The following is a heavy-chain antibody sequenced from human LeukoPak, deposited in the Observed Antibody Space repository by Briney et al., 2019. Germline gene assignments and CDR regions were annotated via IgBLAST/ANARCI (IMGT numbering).Heavy chain of an antibody. D-gene: IGHD1-26*01. CDR1: GFTFSTYA. V-gene: IGHV3-30-3*01. J-gene: IGHJ4*02. Sequence: PGGSLRLSCAASGFTFSTYAIHWVRQAPGKGLEWVAVISFDGINKFYADSVKGRFTISRDNSKNTLYLQMNSLRAEDTAVYYCGSISSVSYGDYWDQGTLVTVSS. CDR3: GSISSVSYGDY. CDR2: ISFDGINK.